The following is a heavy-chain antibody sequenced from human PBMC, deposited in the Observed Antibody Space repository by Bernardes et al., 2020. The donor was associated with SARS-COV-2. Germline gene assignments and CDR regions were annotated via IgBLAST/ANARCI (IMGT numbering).Heavy chain of an antibody. J-gene: IGHJ5*02. CDR3: AREVIGGVGGCEGNNWFDP. V-gene: IGHV1-2*02. CDR1: GYTFTGYY. Sequence: ASVKVSCKASGYTFTGYYMHWVRQAPGQGLEWMGMINPNSGGTNYAQKFQGRVTMTRDTSITTVYMELTRLRSDDTAVYYCAREVIGGVGGCEGNNWFDPGSQGTLVTVSS. D-gene: IGHD5-12*01. CDR2: INPNSGGT.